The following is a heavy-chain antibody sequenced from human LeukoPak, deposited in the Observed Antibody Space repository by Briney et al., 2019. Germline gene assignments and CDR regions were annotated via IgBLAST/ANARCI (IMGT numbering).Heavy chain of an antibody. Sequence: PGGSLRLSCAASGFTFSSYSMNWVRQAPGKGLEWLSYISSSSSTIYYADSVKGRFTISRDNAKNSLYLQMNSLRAEDTAVYYCARDLYGAKMYYFDYWGQGTLVTVSS. J-gene: IGHJ4*02. V-gene: IGHV3-48*04. CDR3: ARDLYGAKMYYFDY. CDR1: GFTFSSYS. D-gene: IGHD4-17*01. CDR2: ISSSSSTI.